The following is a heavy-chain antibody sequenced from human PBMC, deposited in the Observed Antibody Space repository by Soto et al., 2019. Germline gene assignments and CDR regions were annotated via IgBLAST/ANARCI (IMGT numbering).Heavy chain of an antibody. J-gene: IGHJ4*02. D-gene: IGHD3-3*01. V-gene: IGHV3-23*01. CDR2: ISGSGGST. Sequence: EVQLLESGGGLVQPGGSLRLSCAASGFTFSSYAMSWVRQAPGKGLEWVSAISGSGGSTYYADSVKGRFTISRDNSKNTLYLQMNSLRAEDTAVYYCAKVFLQITIFGVVTKRGYYFDYWGQGTLVTVSS. CDR1: GFTFSSYA. CDR3: AKVFLQITIFGVVTKRGYYFDY.